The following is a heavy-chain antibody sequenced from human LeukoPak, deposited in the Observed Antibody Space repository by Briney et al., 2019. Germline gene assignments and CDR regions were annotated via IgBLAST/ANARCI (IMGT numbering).Heavy chain of an antibody. J-gene: IGHJ4*02. CDR2: ISGSGGST. D-gene: IGHD1-26*01. CDR3: AKYPRKVGPLDY. CDR1: GFTFSSYA. V-gene: IGHV3-23*01. Sequence: GASLRLSCAASGFTFSSYAMGWVRQAPGKGLEWVSAISGSGGSTYYADSVKGRFTISRDNSKNTLYLQMNSLRAEDTAVYYCAKYPRKVGPLDYWGQGTLVTVSS.